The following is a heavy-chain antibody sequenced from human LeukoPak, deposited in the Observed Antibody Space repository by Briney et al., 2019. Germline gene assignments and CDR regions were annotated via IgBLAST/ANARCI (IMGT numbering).Heavy chain of an antibody. D-gene: IGHD3-16*01. J-gene: IGHJ4*02. Sequence: SVKVSCKASGGTFSSYTISWVRQAPGQGLEWMGRIIPIFGTANYARKVQGRVTITTDESTSTAYMELSSLRSEDTAVYYCARDRMITFGGVTQYFDYWGQGTLVTVSS. V-gene: IGHV1-69*05. CDR2: IIPIFGTA. CDR3: ARDRMITFGGVTQYFDY. CDR1: GGTFSSYT.